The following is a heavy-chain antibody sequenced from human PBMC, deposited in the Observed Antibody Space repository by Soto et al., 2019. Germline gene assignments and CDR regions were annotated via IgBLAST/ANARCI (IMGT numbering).Heavy chain of an antibody. D-gene: IGHD3-10*01. Sequence: SETLSLTCAVYGGSFSGYYWSWIRQPPGKGLEWIGEINHSGSTNYNPSLKSRVTISVDPSKNQFSLKLSSFTAADTAVYYCARGSFKSYSSYYYYGMDVWGQGTTVTVS. CDR2: INHSGST. J-gene: IGHJ6*02. CDR1: GGSFSGYY. CDR3: ARGSFKSYSSYYYYGMDV. V-gene: IGHV4-34*01.